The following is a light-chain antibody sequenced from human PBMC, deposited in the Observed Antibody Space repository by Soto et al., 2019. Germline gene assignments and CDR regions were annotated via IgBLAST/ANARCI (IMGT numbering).Light chain of an antibody. CDR3: CSYGGRYNYV. CDR2: DVS. J-gene: IGLJ1*01. CDR1: SSDVGGYKY. Sequence: QSVLTQPRSVSGSPGQSVTISCTGSSSDVGGYKYVSWYQQHPGKAPKVMIYDVSKRPSGVPDRFSGSKSGNTASLTISGLQVEDEADYYCCSYGGRYNYVFGTGTKLTVL. V-gene: IGLV2-11*01.